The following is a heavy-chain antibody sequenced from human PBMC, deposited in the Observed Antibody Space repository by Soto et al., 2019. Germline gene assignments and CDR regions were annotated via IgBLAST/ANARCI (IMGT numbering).Heavy chain of an antibody. CDR2: IYPGDSDT. CDR1: GYSFTSYW. Sequence: GESLKISCKGSGYSFTSYWIGWVRQMPGKGLEWMGIIYPGDSDTRYSPSFQGQVTISADKSISTAYLQWSSLKASDTAMYYCARRATSSRDYANYYYMDVWGKGTTVTVSS. V-gene: IGHV5-51*01. D-gene: IGHD4-17*01. J-gene: IGHJ6*03. CDR3: ARRATSSRDYANYYYMDV.